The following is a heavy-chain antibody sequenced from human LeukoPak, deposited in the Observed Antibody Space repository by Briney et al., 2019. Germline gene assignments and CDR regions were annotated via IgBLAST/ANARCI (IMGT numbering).Heavy chain of an antibody. CDR2: IYSSGST. Sequence: PSETLSLTCTVSGGSISNYYWSWIRQPAGKGLEWIGRIYSSGSTTYNPSLKSRVTMSVDTSKNQFSLKLRSVTAADTAIYYCARAVQQLGAFDIWGQGTMVTVSS. CDR1: GGSISNYY. D-gene: IGHD6-13*01. J-gene: IGHJ3*02. V-gene: IGHV4-4*07. CDR3: ARAVQQLGAFDI.